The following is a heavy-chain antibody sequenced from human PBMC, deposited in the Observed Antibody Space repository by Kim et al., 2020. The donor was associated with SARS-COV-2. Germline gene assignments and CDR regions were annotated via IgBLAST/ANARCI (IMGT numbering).Heavy chain of an antibody. D-gene: IGHD3-10*01. J-gene: IGHJ5*02. CDR3: ARAGGVRARTYNWFDP. Sequence: KLQGRVTMTTDTSTSTAYMELRSLRSDDTAVYYCARAGGVRARTYNWFDPWGQGTLVTVSS. V-gene: IGHV1-18*01.